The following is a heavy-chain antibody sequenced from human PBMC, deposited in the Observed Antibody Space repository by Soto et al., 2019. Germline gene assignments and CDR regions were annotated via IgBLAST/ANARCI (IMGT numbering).Heavy chain of an antibody. CDR3: ATTVYYYGSGSLLHPGYYYMDV. D-gene: IGHD3-10*01. CDR1: GGSISSYY. J-gene: IGHJ6*03. Sequence: SETLSLTCTVSGGSISSYYWSWIRQPPGKGLEWIGYIYYSGSTNYNPSLKSRVTISVDTSKNQFSLKLGSVTAADTAVYYCATTVYYYGSGSLLHPGYYYMDVWGKGTTVTVSS. V-gene: IGHV4-59*08. CDR2: IYYSGST.